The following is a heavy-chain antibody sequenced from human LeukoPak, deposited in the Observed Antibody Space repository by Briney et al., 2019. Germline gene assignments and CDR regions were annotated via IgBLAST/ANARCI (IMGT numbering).Heavy chain of an antibody. D-gene: IGHD1-26*01. Sequence: GGSLRLSCAASGFTFSDYYMSWIRQAPGKGLEWVSYISSSGSTIYYADSVKGRFTISRDNAKNSLYLQMNSLRAEDTAVYYCARDDYSGTYSFDYWGQGTLVTVSS. CDR2: ISSSGSTI. CDR3: ARDDYSGTYSFDY. J-gene: IGHJ4*02. V-gene: IGHV3-11*04. CDR1: GFTFSDYY.